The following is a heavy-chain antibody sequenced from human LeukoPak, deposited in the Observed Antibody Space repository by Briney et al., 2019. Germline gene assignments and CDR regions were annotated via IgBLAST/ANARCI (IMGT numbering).Heavy chain of an antibody. V-gene: IGHV3-20*04. D-gene: IGHD2-15*01. CDR2: INWNGGST. J-gene: IGHJ4*02. Sequence: GGSLRLSCAASGFTFDDYGMSWVRQGPGKGLEWVSGINWNGGSTGYADSVKGRFTISRDNSKNTLYLQMNSLRAEDTAVYYCARGPRPGGIVVVVAATALRYWGQGTLVTVSS. CDR1: GFTFDDYG. CDR3: ARGPRPGGIVVVVAATALRY.